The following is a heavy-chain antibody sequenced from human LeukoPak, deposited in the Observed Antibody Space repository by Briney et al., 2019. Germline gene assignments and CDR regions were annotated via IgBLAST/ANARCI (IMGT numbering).Heavy chain of an antibody. Sequence: PSETLSLTCTVSGGSISSGSYYSSWIRQPAGKGLEWIGRIYTSGSTNYNPSLKSRVTISVDTSKNQFSLKLSSVTAADTAVYYCAREVAMVRGVIIASFDYWGQGTLVTVSS. J-gene: IGHJ4*02. CDR1: GGSISSGSYY. CDR2: IYTSGST. CDR3: AREVAMVRGVIIASFDY. V-gene: IGHV4-61*02. D-gene: IGHD3-10*01.